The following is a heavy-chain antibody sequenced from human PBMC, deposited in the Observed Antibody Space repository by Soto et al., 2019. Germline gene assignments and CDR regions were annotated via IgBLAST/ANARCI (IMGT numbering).Heavy chain of an antibody. CDR1: GFPFINYA. V-gene: IGHV3-23*01. D-gene: IGHD3-22*01. CDR2: ISGSGGST. J-gene: IGHJ6*02. Sequence: GGSLRLSXAASGFPFINYAMSWVRQAPGKGLEWVSAISGSGGSTYYADSVNGRFTISRDNTKNTLYLQMNSLRADDTAVYYCAKVHYYDGSGSYHYYGMDVWGQGTTVTVSS. CDR3: AKVHYYDGSGSYHYYGMDV.